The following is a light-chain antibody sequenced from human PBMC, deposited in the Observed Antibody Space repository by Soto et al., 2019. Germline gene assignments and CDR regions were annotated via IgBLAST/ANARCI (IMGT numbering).Light chain of an antibody. CDR2: GVS. CDR1: QSVSSN. V-gene: IGKV3-15*01. J-gene: IGKJ5*01. Sequence: EIVMTQSPATLSVSPGERATLSCRASQSVSSNLAWYQQKPGQAPRLLIYGVSTRDTGVPDRFSGSGSGTDFTLTISSLEPEDFAVYYCQQRSNWPPEITFGQGTRLEIK. CDR3: QQRSNWPPEIT.